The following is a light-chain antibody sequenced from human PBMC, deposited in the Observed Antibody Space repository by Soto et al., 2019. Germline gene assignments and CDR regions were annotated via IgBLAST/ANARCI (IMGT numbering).Light chain of an antibody. V-gene: IGLV2-14*01. CDR2: EVT. Sequence: QSVLTQPASVSGSPGQSITISCTGSSSDVGANDYVSWYRQYPGKAPKLIIYEVTNRPSGVSYRFSGSKSGNTASLIISGLQADDEADYHCSSFTTSDTRLFGGGTKLTVL. CDR1: SSDVGANDY. CDR3: SSFTTSDTRL. J-gene: IGLJ3*02.